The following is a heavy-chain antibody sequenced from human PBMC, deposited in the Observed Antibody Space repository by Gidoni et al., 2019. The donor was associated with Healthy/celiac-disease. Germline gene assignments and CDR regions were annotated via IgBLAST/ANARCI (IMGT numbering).Heavy chain of an antibody. V-gene: IGHV3-15*01. CDR3: TTGFSSSSESKTITDY. CDR1: GFTFSNAW. D-gene: IGHD6-6*01. CDR2: IKSKTDGGTT. Sequence: EVQLVESGGGLVKPGGSLRLSCAASGFTFSNAWLSWVRQAPGKGLEGVGRIKSKTDGGTTAYAAPVKGRFTISRDDSKNTLYLQMNSLKTEDTAVYYCTTGFSSSSESKTITDYWGQGTLVTVSS. J-gene: IGHJ4*02.